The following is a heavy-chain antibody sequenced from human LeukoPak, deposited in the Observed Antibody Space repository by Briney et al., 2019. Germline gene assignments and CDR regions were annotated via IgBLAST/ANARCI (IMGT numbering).Heavy chain of an antibody. V-gene: IGHV3-30*02. J-gene: IGHJ4*02. D-gene: IGHD6-13*01. CDR1: GFTFSSYG. CDR3: AKDSSSWLGYFDY. CDR2: IRYDGSNK. Sequence: PGGSLRLSCAASGFTFSSYGMHWVRQAPGKGLEGVAFIRYDGSNKYYADSVKGRFTISRDNSKNTLYLQMNSLRAEDTAVYYCAKDSSSWLGYFDYWGQGTLVTVSS.